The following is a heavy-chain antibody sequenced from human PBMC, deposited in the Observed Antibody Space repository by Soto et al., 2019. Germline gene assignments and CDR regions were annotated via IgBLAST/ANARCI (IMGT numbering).Heavy chain of an antibody. CDR2: INWHGGFT. D-gene: IGHD1-26*01. CDR3: ARGTNSWPFVY. V-gene: IGHV3-20*04. J-gene: IGHJ4*02. Sequence: EVQLVESGGVVVRPGGSLRLTCAASGFTFDDHGMSWVRQPPGKGLEWVSGINWHGGFTSYADSVKGRFTISRDNAQSSLSLQMNSLRVEDTAFYYCARGTNSWPFVYWGQGTLVTVYS. CDR1: GFTFDDHG.